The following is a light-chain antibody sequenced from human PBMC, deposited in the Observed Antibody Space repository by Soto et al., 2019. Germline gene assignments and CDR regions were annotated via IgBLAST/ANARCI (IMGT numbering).Light chain of an antibody. V-gene: IGKV1D-13*01. J-gene: IGKJ4*01. CDR3: QQYGNYPLT. CDR2: DAS. CDR1: HGIVNA. Sequence: AIQLTQSPSSLSASVGDRVTLACRTSHGIVNALAWYQQKPGRPPTLLMYDASILQSGVPLRFSGSGSGTDFTLTITGLQPEDFATYFCQQYGNYPLTFGGGTKVDIK.